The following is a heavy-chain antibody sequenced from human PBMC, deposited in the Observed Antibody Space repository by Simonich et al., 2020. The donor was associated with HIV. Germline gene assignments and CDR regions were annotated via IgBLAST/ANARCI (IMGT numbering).Heavy chain of an antibody. Sequence: QVQLVQSGAEVKKPWASVKVSCKASGYTYINYGINWVRQTPGQGLEWMGRITVYNGNTDSAQKFRGRLTLTTDTSTTTAYMELRSLRSDDTAVYYCARDLPIGSYFDYWGQGTLVTVSS. V-gene: IGHV1-18*01. CDR3: ARDLPIGSYFDY. CDR2: ITVYNGNT. D-gene: IGHD1-26*01. J-gene: IGHJ4*02. CDR1: GYTYINYG.